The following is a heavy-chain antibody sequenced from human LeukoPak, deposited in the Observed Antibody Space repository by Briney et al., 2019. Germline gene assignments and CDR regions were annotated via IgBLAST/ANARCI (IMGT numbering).Heavy chain of an antibody. CDR1: GISVSSNY. CDR2: IYSGGST. J-gene: IGHJ4*02. D-gene: IGHD2-2*01. CDR3: ARGVRVPGSIGFDY. Sequence: GGSLRLSCAASGISVSSNYMYWVRQAPEKGLEWVSIIYSGGSTYYADSVKGRFTISRDNSKNTVYLQLNSLRVEDTAVYYCARGVRVPGSIGFDYWGQGTLVTVSS. V-gene: IGHV3-53*01.